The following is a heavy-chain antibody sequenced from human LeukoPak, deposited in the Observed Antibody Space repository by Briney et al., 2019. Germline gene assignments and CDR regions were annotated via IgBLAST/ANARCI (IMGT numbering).Heavy chain of an antibody. V-gene: IGHV3-30*03. CDR2: ISYDGSNK. CDR3: ARDAGTFDWSGGYFDC. Sequence: PGGSLRLSCAASGFTFSSYGMHWVRQAPGKGLEWVAVISYDGSNKYYADSVKGRFTISRDNAKNSLYLQMNSLRAEDTAVYYCARDAGTFDWSGGYFDCWGQGTLVTVSS. D-gene: IGHD3-9*01. CDR1: GFTFSSYG. J-gene: IGHJ4*02.